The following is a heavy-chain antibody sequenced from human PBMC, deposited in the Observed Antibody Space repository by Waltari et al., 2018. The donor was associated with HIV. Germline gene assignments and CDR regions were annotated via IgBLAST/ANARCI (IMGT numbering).Heavy chain of an antibody. CDR3: AISGPETYYYYFGMDG. D-gene: IGHD2-15*01. V-gene: IGHV5-51*01. CDR1: GYSFTSYW. CDR2: CHPGATAT. J-gene: IGHJ6*02. Sequence: EVQLVQSGAEVKKPGESLKISCKASGYSFTSYWIGWVRPMPGKDREWMGICHPGATATTSSPSCQGQFTIAADKSISTAYLQWSSLKASDTAMYYCAISGPETYYYYFGMDGWGQGTTVTVS.